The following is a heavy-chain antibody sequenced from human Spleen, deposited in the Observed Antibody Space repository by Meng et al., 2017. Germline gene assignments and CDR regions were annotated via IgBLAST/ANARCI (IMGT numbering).Heavy chain of an antibody. CDR2: ISSSSSYK. D-gene: IGHD3-10*01. CDR3: AKGAGSYYPPFDY. J-gene: IGHJ4*02. V-gene: IGHV3-21*01. CDR1: GFTFSTYS. Sequence: GESLKISCAASGFTFSTYSMNWVRQAPGKGLEWVSSISSSSSYKYYADSVKGRFTISRDNAKNSLYLQMNRLRAEDTAVYYCAKGAGSYYPPFDYWGQGTLVTVSS.